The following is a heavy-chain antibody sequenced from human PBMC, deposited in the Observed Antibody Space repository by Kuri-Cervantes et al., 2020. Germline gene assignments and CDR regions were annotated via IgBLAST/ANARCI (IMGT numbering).Heavy chain of an antibody. CDR1: GYTFTGYY. D-gene: IGHD2-15*01. V-gene: IGHV1-18*04. Sequence: ASVKVSCKASGYTFTGYYMHWVRQAPGQGLEWMGWVSAYNGDTKYAPKLQGRVTMTTDTSTSTAYMELRSLTSDDTAVYYCARGYCSDDSCYSWYYGMDVWGQGTTVTVSS. J-gene: IGHJ6*02. CDR2: VSAYNGDT. CDR3: ARGYCSDDSCYSWYYGMDV.